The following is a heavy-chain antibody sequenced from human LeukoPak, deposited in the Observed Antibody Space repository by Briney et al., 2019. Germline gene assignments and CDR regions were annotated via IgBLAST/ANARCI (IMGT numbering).Heavy chain of an antibody. CDR1: GFTFSSYS. CDR2: ISSSSSYI. J-gene: IGHJ4*02. V-gene: IGHV3-21*01. Sequence: GGSLRLSCAVSGFTFSSYSMNWVRQAPGKGLEWVSSISSSSSYIYYADSLKGRFTISRDNAKNSLYLQMNSLRPEDTAVYYCARGPSGFSYGYTDYWGQGTLVTVSS. CDR3: ARGPSGFSYGYTDY. D-gene: IGHD5-18*01.